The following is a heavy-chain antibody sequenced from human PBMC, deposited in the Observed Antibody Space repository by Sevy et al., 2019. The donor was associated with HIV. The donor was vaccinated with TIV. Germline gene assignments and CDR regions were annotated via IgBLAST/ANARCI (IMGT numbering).Heavy chain of an antibody. J-gene: IGHJ4*02. V-gene: IGHV3-23*01. CDR2: ISGSGGST. D-gene: IGHD6-13*01. CDR1: GFTFSSYA. CDR3: AKEMGAAAVSLPGSTDY. Sequence: GGSLRLSCAASGFTFSSYAMSWVRQAPGKGLEWVSAISGSGGSTYYADSVKGRFTISRDNSKNTLYLQMNSLRAEDTAVYYCAKEMGAAAVSLPGSTDYWGQGTLVTVSS.